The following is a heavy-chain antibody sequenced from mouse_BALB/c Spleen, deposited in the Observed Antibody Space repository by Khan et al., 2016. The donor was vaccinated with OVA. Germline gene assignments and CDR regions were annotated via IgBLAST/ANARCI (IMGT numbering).Heavy chain of an antibody. CDR2: ISSTGST. V-gene: IGHV3-2*02. D-gene: IGHD2-13*01. J-gene: IGHJ4*01. CDR3: ARSLYYSDSYAMDY. CDR1: GYSITSDYA. Sequence: EVQLQESGPGLVKPSQSLSLTCTVTGYSITSDYAWNWIRQFPGNKLEWMGYISSTGSTSYNPSLKSRNSITRDTSKNQFFLHLNSVTTEDTATYYCARSLYYSDSYAMDYWGQGTSVTVSS.